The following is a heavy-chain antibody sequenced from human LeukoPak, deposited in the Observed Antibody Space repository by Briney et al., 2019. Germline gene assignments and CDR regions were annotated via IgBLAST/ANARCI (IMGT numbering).Heavy chain of an antibody. Sequence: GASVKVSCKASGYTFTGYYMHWVRQAPGQGLEWMGWINPNSGGTNYAQKFQGRVTMTRDTSISTAYMELSRLRSDDTAVYYCTRPNMVRGVGSFFERNCSYPWGQGTLVTVSS. J-gene: IGHJ5*02. V-gene: IGHV1-2*02. CDR3: TRPNMVRGVGSFFERNCSYP. CDR1: GYTFTGYY. CDR2: INPNSGGT. D-gene: IGHD3-10*01.